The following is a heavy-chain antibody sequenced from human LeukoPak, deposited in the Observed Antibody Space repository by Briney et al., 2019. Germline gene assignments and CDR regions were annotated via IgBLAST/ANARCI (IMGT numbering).Heavy chain of an antibody. J-gene: IGHJ6*03. CDR1: GYTFTSYG. Sequence: ASVKVSCKASGYTFTSYGISWVRQAPGQGLEWMGWINPNSGGTNYAQKFQGRVTMTRDTSISTAYMELSRLRSDDTAVYYCARGRWSPFYYYYYMDVWGKGTTVTVSS. CDR3: ARGRWSPFYYYYYMDV. CDR2: INPNSGGT. V-gene: IGHV1-2*02. D-gene: IGHD1-1*01.